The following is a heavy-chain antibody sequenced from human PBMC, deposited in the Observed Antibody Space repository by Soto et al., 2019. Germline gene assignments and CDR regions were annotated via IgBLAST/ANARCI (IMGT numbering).Heavy chain of an antibody. CDR1: GFTFSSYA. CDR2: ISSNGVST. D-gene: IGHD6-13*01. V-gene: IGHV3-64D*06. CDR3: VPDSSGLEYSSSWYEGNGYYFDY. J-gene: IGHJ4*02. Sequence: PGGSLRLSCSASGFTFSSYAMHWVRQAPGKGLEYVSAISSNGVSTYYADSVKVRFSISRDNSKNTLYLQISSLRAEDTAVYYCVPDSSGLEYSSSWYEGNGYYFDYWGQGTLVTVSS.